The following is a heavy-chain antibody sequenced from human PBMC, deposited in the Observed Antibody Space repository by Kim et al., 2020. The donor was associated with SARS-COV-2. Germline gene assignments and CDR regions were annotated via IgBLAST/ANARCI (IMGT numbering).Heavy chain of an antibody. Sequence: GGSLRLSCAASGFTFSHDWMTWVRQAPGKGLEWVANINQDGSESYYVDSVKGRFTISRDNAKNSLYLQMNSLRVEDTAVYYCARSVFGGNYWGQGTLVSVS. D-gene: IGHD3-10*02. V-gene: IGHV3-7*01. J-gene: IGHJ4*02. CDR2: INQDGSES. CDR3: ARSVFGGNY. CDR1: GFTFSHDW.